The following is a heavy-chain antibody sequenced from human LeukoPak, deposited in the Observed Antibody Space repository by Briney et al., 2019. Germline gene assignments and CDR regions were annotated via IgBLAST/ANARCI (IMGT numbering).Heavy chain of an antibody. D-gene: IGHD3-22*01. CDR1: GFTFSSYS. V-gene: IGHV3-21*01. Sequence: GGSLRLSCAASGFTFSSYSMNWVRQAPGKGLEWVSSISSSSSYIYYAVSVKGRFTISTDNAKNSLYLQITSLGAEDTAVYYCARDERSGYSYGYWGQGTLVTVSS. CDR2: ISSSSSYI. J-gene: IGHJ4*02. CDR3: ARDERSGYSYGY.